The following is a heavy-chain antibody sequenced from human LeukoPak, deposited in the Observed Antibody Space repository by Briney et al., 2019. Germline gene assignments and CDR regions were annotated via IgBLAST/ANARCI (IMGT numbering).Heavy chain of an antibody. V-gene: IGHV3-21*01. CDR2: ISSSSSYI. Sequence: PGGSLRLSCAASGFTFSSYSMNWARQAPGKGLEWVSSISSSSSYIYYADSVKGRFTISRDNAKNSLYLQMNSLRAEDTAVYYCARGVRTYYYGSGSYYLDYWGQGTLVTVSS. CDR3: ARGVRTYYYGSGSYYLDY. D-gene: IGHD3-10*01. J-gene: IGHJ4*02. CDR1: GFTFSSYS.